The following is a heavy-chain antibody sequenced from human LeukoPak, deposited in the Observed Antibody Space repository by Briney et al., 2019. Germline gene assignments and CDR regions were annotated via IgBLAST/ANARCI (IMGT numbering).Heavy chain of an antibody. CDR3: ASTFYSNSDYYYYGMDV. CDR2: TYYRSKWYN. Sequence: SQTLSLTCAISGDSVSSNSAAWNWIRQSPSRGLEWLGRTYYRSKWYNDYAVSVKSRISINPDTSKNQFSLQLSSVTPEDTAVYYCASTFYSNSDYYYYGMDVWGQGTTVTVSS. CDR1: GDSVSSNSAA. J-gene: IGHJ6*02. D-gene: IGHD2/OR15-2a*01. V-gene: IGHV6-1*01.